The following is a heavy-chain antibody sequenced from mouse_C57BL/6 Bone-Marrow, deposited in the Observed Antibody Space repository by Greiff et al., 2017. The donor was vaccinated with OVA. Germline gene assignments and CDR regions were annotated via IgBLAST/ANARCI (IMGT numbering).Heavy chain of an antibody. CDR2: ILPSIGRT. Sequence: VQLQESGSELRSPGSSVKLSCKDFDSEVFPIAYMSWVRQKPGHGFEWIGGILPSIGRTIYGEKFEDKATLDADTLSNTAYLELNSLTSEDSAIYYCARYYGSSYWYFDVWGTGTTVTVSS. CDR1: DSEVFPIAY. CDR3: ARYYGSSYWYFDV. D-gene: IGHD1-1*01. V-gene: IGHV15-2*01. J-gene: IGHJ1*03.